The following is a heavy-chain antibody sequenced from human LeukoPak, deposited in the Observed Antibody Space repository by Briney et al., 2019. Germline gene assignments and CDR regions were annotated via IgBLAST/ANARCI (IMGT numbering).Heavy chain of an antibody. CDR3: ASLDTAMVPLDY. V-gene: IGHV3-21*01. D-gene: IGHD5-18*01. Sequence: GGSLRLSCAASGFTFSSYSMNWVRQAPGKGLELVSSISSSSSYIYYADSVKGRFTISRDNAKNSLYLQMNSLRAEDTAVYYCASLDTAMVPLDYWGQGTLVTVSS. CDR2: ISSSSSYI. J-gene: IGHJ4*02. CDR1: GFTFSSYS.